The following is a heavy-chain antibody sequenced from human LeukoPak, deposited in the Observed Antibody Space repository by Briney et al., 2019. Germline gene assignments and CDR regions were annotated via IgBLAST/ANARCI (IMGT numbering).Heavy chain of an antibody. CDR2: ITHSGNT. V-gene: IGHV4-38-2*01. CDR3: ARINAPVATFDY. J-gene: IGHJ4*02. CDR1: GFSISSTYY. Sequence: PSETLSLTCAVSGFSISSTYYGAWIRQTPGKGLEWIATITHSGNTYYISSLESRLTMSLDTSKRHFSLRLTSVTAADTAVYYCARINAPVATFDYWGLGTLVAVSS. D-gene: IGHD2-21*01.